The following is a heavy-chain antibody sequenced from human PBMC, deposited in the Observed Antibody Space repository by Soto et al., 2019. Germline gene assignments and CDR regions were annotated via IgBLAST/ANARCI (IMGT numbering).Heavy chain of an antibody. J-gene: IGHJ5*02. CDR3: ARPRNYDILTGPPYNWFDP. V-gene: IGHV1-69*06. CDR1: GGTFSSYA. D-gene: IGHD3-9*01. Sequence: SVKVSCKASGGTFSSYAISWVRQAPGQGLEWMGGIIPIFGTANYAQKFQGRVTITADKSTSTAYMELSSLRSEDTAVYYCARPRNYDILTGPPYNWFDPWGQGTLLXVS. CDR2: IIPIFGTA.